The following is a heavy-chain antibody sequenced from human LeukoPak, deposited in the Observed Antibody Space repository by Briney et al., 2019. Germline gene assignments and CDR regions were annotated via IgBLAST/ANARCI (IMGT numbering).Heavy chain of an antibody. CDR2: INWNGGST. D-gene: IGHD2-2*01. CDR1: GFTFSSYA. CDR3: ARADDYHLLDTFDI. Sequence: PGGSLRLSCAASGFTFSSYAMNWVRQAPGKGLEWVSGINWNGGSTGYADSVKGRFTISRDNAKNSLYLQMNSLRAEDTALYYCARADDYHLLDTFDIWGQGTMVTVSS. J-gene: IGHJ3*02. V-gene: IGHV3-20*04.